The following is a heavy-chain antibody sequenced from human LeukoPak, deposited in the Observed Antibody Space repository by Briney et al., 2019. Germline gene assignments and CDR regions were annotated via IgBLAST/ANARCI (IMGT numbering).Heavy chain of an antibody. J-gene: IGHJ4*02. V-gene: IGHV3-7*01. CDR3: ARDFNY. Sequence: PGGSLRLSCAASGFTFSSHWMSWVRKAPGKGLEWVANINQGGNDRNYVDSVKGRFTISRDSAQNSLYLQMDSLRVEDTAMYYCARDFNYWGQGTLVTVSS. CDR2: INQGGNDR. CDR1: GFTFSSHW.